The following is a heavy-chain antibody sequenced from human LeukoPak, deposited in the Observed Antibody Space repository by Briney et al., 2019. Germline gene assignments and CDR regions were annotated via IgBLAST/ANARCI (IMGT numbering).Heavy chain of an antibody. D-gene: IGHD2-2*01. CDR2: IYYSGST. CDR1: GGSISSYY. J-gene: IGHJ3*02. CDR3: ARHRTRWGPGAFDI. V-gene: IGHV4-59*08. Sequence: SETLSLTCTVSGGSISSYYWSWIRQPPGKGLEWIGYIYYSGSTNYNPSLKSRVTISVDTSKNQFSLKLSSVTAAGTAVYYCARHRTRWGPGAFDIWGQGTMVTVSS.